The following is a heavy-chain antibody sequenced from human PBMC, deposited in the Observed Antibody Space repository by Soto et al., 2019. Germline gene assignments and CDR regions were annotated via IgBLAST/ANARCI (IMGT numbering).Heavy chain of an antibody. Sequence: EVQLVESGGGLVQPGGSLRLSCAASGFSITNTWMHWVRQAPGKGLEWVGRVKSKADGGTADYAAPVKGRFTVSRDDSKNTQYLQMNSLKMEDTAVYYCNSSPDFWGGHTPLWGQGTLVTVSS. CDR2: VKSKADGGTA. D-gene: IGHD3-3*01. CDR3: NSSPDFWGGHTPL. J-gene: IGHJ4*02. V-gene: IGHV3-15*07. CDR1: GFSITNTW.